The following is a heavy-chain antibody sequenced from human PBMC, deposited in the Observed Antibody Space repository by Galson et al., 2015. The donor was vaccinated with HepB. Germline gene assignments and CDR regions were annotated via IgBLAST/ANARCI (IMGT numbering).Heavy chain of an antibody. D-gene: IGHD3-3*01. Sequence: SVKVSCKAPGGTFSSYSVGWVRQAPGQGPEWMGGIIPIFGTANYAHKFQDRVTVTADASTNTAYMELSSLGSGDTAVYYCAITSTSGSDFWSGSSYFDYWGQGTLVTVSS. CDR1: GGTFSSYS. V-gene: IGHV1-69*13. CDR2: IIPIFGTA. J-gene: IGHJ4*02. CDR3: AITSTSGSDFWSGSSYFDY.